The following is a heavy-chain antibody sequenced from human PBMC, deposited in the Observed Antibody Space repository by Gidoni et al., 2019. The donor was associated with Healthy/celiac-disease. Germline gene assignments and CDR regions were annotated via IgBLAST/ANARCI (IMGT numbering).Heavy chain of an antibody. CDR2: IYLCDSDT. CDR3: ARRGSYYEDHDAFDI. V-gene: IGHV5-51*01. J-gene: IGHJ3*02. CDR1: GYSFTSYW. D-gene: IGHD1-26*01. Sequence: EVQLVQSGAEVKTPGESLKSSCKGSGYSFTSYWIGWVRQMPGKGLEWMGIIYLCDSDTRYSPSFQGQVTISADKSISTSYLQWSSLKASDTAMYYCARRGSYYEDHDAFDIWGQGTMVTVSS.